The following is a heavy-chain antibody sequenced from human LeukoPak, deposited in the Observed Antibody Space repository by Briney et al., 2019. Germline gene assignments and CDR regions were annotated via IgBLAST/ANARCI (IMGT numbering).Heavy chain of an antibody. V-gene: IGHV3-9*01. D-gene: IGHD2-2*01. CDR1: GFTFDDYA. CDR3: AKDDCSSTSCSFDY. J-gene: IGHJ4*02. CDR2: ISWNSGSI. Sequence: GRSLRLSCAASGFTFDDYAMHWVRQAPGKGQEWVSGISWNSGSIGYADSVKGRFTISRDNAKNSLYLQMNSLRAEDTALYYCAKDDCSSTSCSFDYWGQGTLVTVSS.